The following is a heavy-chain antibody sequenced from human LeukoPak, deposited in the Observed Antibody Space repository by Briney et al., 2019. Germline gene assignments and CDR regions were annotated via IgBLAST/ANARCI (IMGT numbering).Heavy chain of an antibody. CDR2: ISSSSSYI. Sequence: WGSLRLSCAASGFTFSSYSMNWVRQAPGKGLEWVSSISSSSSYIYYADSVKGRFTISRDNAKNSLYLQMNSLRAEDTAVYYCARVVVGATLYYFDYWGQGTLVNVSS. CDR1: GFTFSSYS. CDR3: ARVVVGATLYYFDY. V-gene: IGHV3-21*01. J-gene: IGHJ4*02. D-gene: IGHD1-26*01.